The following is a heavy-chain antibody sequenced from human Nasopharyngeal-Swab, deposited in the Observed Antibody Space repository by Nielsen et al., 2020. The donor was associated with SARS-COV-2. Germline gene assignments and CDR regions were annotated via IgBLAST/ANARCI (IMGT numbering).Heavy chain of an antibody. CDR2: IIPIFGAA. CDR1: GGTFSSYA. V-gene: IGHV1-69*13. Sequence: SVKVSCKASGGTFSSYAISWVRQAPGQGLEWMGGIIPIFGAANYAQKFQGRVTITADESTSTAYMELSSLRSEDTAVYYCARDLGYSSSFGMDVWGQGTTVTVSS. J-gene: IGHJ6*02. D-gene: IGHD6-13*01. CDR3: ARDLGYSSSFGMDV.